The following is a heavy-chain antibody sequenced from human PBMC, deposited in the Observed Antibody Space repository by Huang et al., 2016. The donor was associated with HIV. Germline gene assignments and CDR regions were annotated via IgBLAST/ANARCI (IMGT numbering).Heavy chain of an antibody. CDR1: GYTFTNYD. Sequence: QVRLVPSGAEVTKPGAAVRVSCKTSGYTFTNYDLNWVRQATGQGLDDRGWVNPNSGGADYAQKFQCRVIMSRDTSTSTVYMELSSLRSDDTAIYYCSRGYDYNYGIDVWGQGTTVIVSS. J-gene: IGHJ6*02. CDR3: SRGYDYNYGIDV. CDR2: VNPNSGGA. V-gene: IGHV1-8*01.